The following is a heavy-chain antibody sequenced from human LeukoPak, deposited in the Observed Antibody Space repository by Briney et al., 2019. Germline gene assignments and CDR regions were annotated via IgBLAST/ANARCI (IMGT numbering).Heavy chain of an antibody. CDR3: ALFVYLTTPFDY. D-gene: IGHD4-11*01. V-gene: IGHV4-39*01. J-gene: IGHJ4*02. Sequence: KPSETLSLTCTASGGSISSSSYYWGWIRQPPGKGLEWIGSIYYSGSTYYNPSLKSRVTISVDTSKNQFSLKLSSVTAADTAVYYCALFVYLTTPFDYWGQGTLVTVSS. CDR1: GGSISSSSYY. CDR2: IYYSGST.